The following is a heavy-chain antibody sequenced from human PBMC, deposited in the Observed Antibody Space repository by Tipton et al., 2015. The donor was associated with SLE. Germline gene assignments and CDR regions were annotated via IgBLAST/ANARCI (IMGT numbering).Heavy chain of an antibody. D-gene: IGHD3-10*01. Sequence: TLSLTCTVSGGSISSSSYYWGWIRQPPGKGLEWIGSIYYSGSTYYNPSLKSRVTISVDTSKNQFSLKLSSVTAADTAVYYCARVQLSGSGRRSLDYWGQGTLVTVSS. J-gene: IGHJ4*02. V-gene: IGHV4-39*07. CDR1: GGSISSSSYY. CDR2: IYYSGST. CDR3: ARVQLSGSGRRSLDY.